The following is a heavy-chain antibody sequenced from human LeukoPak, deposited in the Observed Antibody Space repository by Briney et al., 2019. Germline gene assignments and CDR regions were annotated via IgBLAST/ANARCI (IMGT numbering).Heavy chain of an antibody. CDR2: TYYRSKWYN. J-gene: IGHJ4*02. D-gene: IGHD3-16*01. CDR3: ARAPYYDYVWESFDY. CDR1: GDSVSSNSAA. V-gene: IGHV6-1*01. Sequence: SQTLSLTCAIPGDSVSSNSAAWNWIRQSPSRGLEWLGRTYYRSKWYNDYAVSVKSRITINPDTSKNQFSLQLNSVTPEDTAVYYCARAPYYDYVWESFDYWGQGTLVTVSS.